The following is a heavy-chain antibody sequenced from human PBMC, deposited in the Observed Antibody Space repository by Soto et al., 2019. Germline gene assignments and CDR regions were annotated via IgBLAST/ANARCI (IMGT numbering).Heavy chain of an antibody. CDR3: AKEGTAVPYFDF. CDR2: ISGGGGDT. CDR1: GFSFSSYA. V-gene: IGHV3-23*01. Sequence: EVQLLESGGGSVQPGGSLRLSCVASGFSFSSYAMSWVRQAPGKGLEWVSAISGGGGDTYYADSVKGRFTISRDNSKNTLYLLMSSLRAEDTAIFYCAKEGTAVPYFDFWGQGTLVTVSS. J-gene: IGHJ4*02. D-gene: IGHD2-2*01.